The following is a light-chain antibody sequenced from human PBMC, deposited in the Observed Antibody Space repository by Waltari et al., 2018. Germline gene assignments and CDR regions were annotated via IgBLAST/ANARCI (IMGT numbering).Light chain of an antibody. CDR1: KLGHTC. J-gene: IGLJ2*01. Sequence: SYELTPPPSVSVSPGQTASITCSPHKLGHTCASCYQQKSGQSPVLAIYKDDKRPSEMPGRFSGSNSGNTATLTISGTQAMDEADYYGQAWDSGTVVFGGGTKLTVL. V-gene: IGLV3-1*01. CDR2: KDD. CDR3: QAWDSGTVV.